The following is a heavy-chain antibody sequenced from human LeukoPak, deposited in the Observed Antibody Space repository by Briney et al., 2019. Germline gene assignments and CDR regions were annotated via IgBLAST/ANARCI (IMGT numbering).Heavy chain of an antibody. J-gene: IGHJ4*02. Sequence: PSETLSLTCTVSGGSFSSSCWSWIRQSAGKGLEWIGRIDYTGGTTNNPARKSRVTMSMDTSKNHFSLKLSSVTAADTAVYYCARDGGREALAGTAIDYWGQGTLVTVSS. D-gene: IGHD6-19*01. CDR1: GGSFSSSC. CDR2: IDYTGGT. V-gene: IGHV4-4*07. CDR3: ARDGGREALAGTAIDY.